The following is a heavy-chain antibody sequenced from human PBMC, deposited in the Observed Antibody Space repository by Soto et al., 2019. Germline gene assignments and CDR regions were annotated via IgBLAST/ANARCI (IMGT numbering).Heavy chain of an antibody. Sequence: QVTLKESGPVLVKPTETLTLTCTVSGFSLSNARMGVSWIRQPPGKALEWLAHIFSNDEKSYSTSLKSRLTISKDTSKSQVVLTMTNMDPVDTATYYCARSLGTYCGGDCYSVSGFELDYWGQGTLVTVSS. D-gene: IGHD2-21*01. CDR1: GFSLSNARMG. CDR3: ARSLGTYCGGDCYSVSGFELDY. V-gene: IGHV2-26*01. J-gene: IGHJ4*02. CDR2: IFSNDEK.